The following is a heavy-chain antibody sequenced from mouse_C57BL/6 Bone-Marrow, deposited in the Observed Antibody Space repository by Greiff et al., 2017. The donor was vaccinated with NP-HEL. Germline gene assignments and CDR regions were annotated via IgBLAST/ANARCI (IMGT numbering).Heavy chain of an antibody. CDR3: TRLDSDGYYYAMDY. Sequence: EVKLQESGEGLVKPGGSLKLSCAASGFTFSSYAMSWVRQTPEKRLEWVAYISSGGDYIYYADTVKGRFTISRDNARNTLYLQMSSLKSEDTAMYYCTRLDSDGYYYAMDYWGQGTSVTVSS. J-gene: IGHJ4*01. CDR1: GFTFSSYA. V-gene: IGHV5-9-1*02. CDR2: ISSGGDYI.